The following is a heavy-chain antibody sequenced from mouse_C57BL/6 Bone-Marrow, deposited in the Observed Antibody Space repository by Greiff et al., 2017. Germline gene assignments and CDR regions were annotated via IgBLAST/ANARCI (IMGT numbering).Heavy chain of an antibody. J-gene: IGHJ4*01. CDR1: GFTFTDYY. CDR2: VYPYNGGT. Sequence: EVQRVESGPVLVKPGPSVKISCKASGFTFTDYYMHWVKQTHGKSLEWIGLVYPYNGGTSYNQKFKGKATLTVDTSSHTAYMELNSLTSEDSAVFQRARELRLYYYAMDYWGQGTSVTVSS. V-gene: IGHV1-36*01. CDR3: ARELRLYYYAMDY. D-gene: IGHD1-1*01.